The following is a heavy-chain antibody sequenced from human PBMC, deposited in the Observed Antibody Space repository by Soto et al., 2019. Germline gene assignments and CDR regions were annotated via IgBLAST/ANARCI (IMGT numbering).Heavy chain of an antibody. Sequence: QVQLVQSGAEVKRPGSSVKVTCEASGGTFSSLGFTWVRQAPGQGLGWMGGIIPISGRTTFAPKFLGRVTITADESTRTTYMELTALTSDYTAIYYCATRGTQGRWLEFADYWGQGTLVTVSS. D-gene: IGHD5-12*01. CDR3: ATRGTQGRWLEFADY. CDR2: IIPISGRT. J-gene: IGHJ4*02. V-gene: IGHV1-69*01. CDR1: GGTFSSLG.